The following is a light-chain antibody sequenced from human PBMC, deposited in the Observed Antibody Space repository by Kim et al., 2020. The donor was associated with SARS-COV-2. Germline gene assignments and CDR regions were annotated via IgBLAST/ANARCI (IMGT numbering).Light chain of an antibody. V-gene: IGKV3-15*01. CDR1: QSVRSN. CDR2: GAS. J-gene: IGKJ4*01. Sequence: EVVMTQSPATLSVSPGERATLSCRASQSVRSNLAWYQLKPGQPPRLLIYGASARATGIPARFSGSGSGTEFTLPISSLQSEDLAFYYCQQNNNWPLSVGGGTKVDIK. CDR3: QQNNNWPLS.